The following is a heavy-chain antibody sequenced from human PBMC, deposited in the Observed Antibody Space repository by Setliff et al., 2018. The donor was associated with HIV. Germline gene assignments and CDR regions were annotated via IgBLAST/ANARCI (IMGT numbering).Heavy chain of an antibody. V-gene: IGHV1-2*04. D-gene: IGHD3-22*01. CDR3: ARGMDYYDTSGYYQYYFDY. CDR2: INPKSDGT. CDR1: GYSFTDYY. J-gene: IGHJ4*02. Sequence: ASVKVSCKASGYSFTDYYIHWVRQAPGQGLEWMGWINPKSDGTNYAQKFQGWITMTRDTSISTAYMGLSRLRSDDTAVYYCARGMDYYDTSGYYQYYFDYWGQGTRVTVSS.